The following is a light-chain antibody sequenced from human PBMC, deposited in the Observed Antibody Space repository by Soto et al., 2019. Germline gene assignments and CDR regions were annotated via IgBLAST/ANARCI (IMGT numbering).Light chain of an antibody. J-gene: IGLJ2*01. CDR3: QSYDSSLSAVL. CDR2: GNN. CDR1: SSNIGAPYD. Sequence: QPVLTQPPSVSGAPGQRVTISCTGSSSNIGAPYDVHWYQQLPGTAPKLLIYGNNNRPSGVPDRFSGSRSGTSASLAITGLQAEDEADYYCQSYDSSLSAVLFGGGTQLTVL. V-gene: IGLV1-40*01.